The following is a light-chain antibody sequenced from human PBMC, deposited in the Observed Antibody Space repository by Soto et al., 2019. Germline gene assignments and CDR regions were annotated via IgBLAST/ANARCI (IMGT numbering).Light chain of an antibody. CDR1: SSNIGINA. J-gene: IGLJ1*01. CDR2: DNN. V-gene: IGLV1-44*01. CDR3: ASWDDSLIGLL. Sequence: QSVLTQPPSASGTPGQRVTISCSGSSSNIGINAVNWYQQLPGTAPKLLMYDNNQRPSGVPDRVSGSKSGTSASLAISGLQSDDEADYYCASWDDSLIGLLFGTGTKLTVL.